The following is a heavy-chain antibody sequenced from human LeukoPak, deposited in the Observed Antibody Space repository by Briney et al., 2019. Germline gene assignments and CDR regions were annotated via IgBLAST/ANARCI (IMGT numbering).Heavy chain of an antibody. CDR1: GGSISSYY. D-gene: IGHD5-24*01. CDR2: IDTSGNT. CDR3: ARDCGDGYNSYFDY. J-gene: IGHJ4*02. V-gene: IGHV4-4*07. Sequence: SETLSLTCTVSGGSISSYYWSWIRQPAGKGLEWIGRIDTSGNTNYKPSLKSRVTMSVDTSKNQFSLKLSSVTAADTAVYYCARDCGDGYNSYFDYWGQGTLVTVSS.